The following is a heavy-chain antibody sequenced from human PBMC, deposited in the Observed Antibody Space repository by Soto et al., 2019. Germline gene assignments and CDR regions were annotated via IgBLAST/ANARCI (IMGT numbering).Heavy chain of an antibody. V-gene: IGHV4-39*01. Sequence: QLQLQESGPGLVKPSETLSLTCTVSGGSISSSSYYWGWIRQPPGKGLEWIGSIYYSGSTYYNPSLKSRVPISVDTSKNQFSLKLSSVTAADTAVYYCARPAAGYWSPFDYWGQGTLVTVSS. CDR3: ARPAAGYWSPFDY. CDR1: GGSISSSSYY. CDR2: IYYSGST. J-gene: IGHJ4*02. D-gene: IGHD3-9*01.